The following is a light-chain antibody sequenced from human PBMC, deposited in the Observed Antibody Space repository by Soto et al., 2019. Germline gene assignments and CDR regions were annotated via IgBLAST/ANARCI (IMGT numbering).Light chain of an antibody. V-gene: IGLV1-40*01. CDR1: SSNIGAGFD. Sequence: QSVLTQPPSVSGAPGQRVTISCTGSSSNIGAGFDVHWYQQLPGTAPRLLICGNNNRPSGVPDRFSGSKSGTSASLAITGLQADDEADYYCQSYDSRLSGSRVFGSGTKVTVL. CDR3: QSYDSRLSGSRV. CDR2: GNN. J-gene: IGLJ1*01.